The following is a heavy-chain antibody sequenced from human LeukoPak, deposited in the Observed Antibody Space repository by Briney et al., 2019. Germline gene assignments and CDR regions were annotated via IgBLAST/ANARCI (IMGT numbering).Heavy chain of an antibody. J-gene: IGHJ5*02. V-gene: IGHV3-74*03. CDR1: GFTFSSYW. CDR3: VVIEVS. D-gene: IGHD2-21*01. CDR2: INSDGTTT. Sequence: QPGGSLRLSCAASGFTFSSYWMHWVRQAPGKGLVWVSRINSDGTTTTYADSVKGRFTISRDNAKNTLYLQMNSLRAEDTAMYYCVVIEVSWGQGTLVTVSS.